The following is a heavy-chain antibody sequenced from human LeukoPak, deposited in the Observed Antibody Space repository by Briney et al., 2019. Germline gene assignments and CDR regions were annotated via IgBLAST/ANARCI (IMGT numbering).Heavy chain of an antibody. V-gene: IGHV3-7*02. D-gene: IGHD1-26*01. Sequence: PGGSLRLSCAVCGFTFSNAWVNCVRQAPGKGLEWVANIKQDGSEKYYVDSVRGRFTISRDNAKNSLYLQMNSLRGEDTAVYYCVPGSHWGQGTLVTVSS. CDR3: VPGSH. CDR1: GFTFSNAW. CDR2: IKQDGSEK. J-gene: IGHJ4*02.